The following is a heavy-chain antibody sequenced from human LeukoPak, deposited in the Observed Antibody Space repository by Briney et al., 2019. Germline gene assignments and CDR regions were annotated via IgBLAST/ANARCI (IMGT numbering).Heavy chain of an antibody. J-gene: IGHJ5*02. CDR2: ISGDGGNT. CDR1: GFTFDDYA. CDR3: AKDHYDFWSGYNWFDP. Sequence: GGSLRLSRAASGFTFDDYAMHWVRQAPGKGLEWVSLISGDGGNTYYADSVKGRFTISRDNSKNSLYLQMNSLRTEDTALYYCAKDHYDFWSGYNWFDPWGQGTLVTVSS. D-gene: IGHD3-3*01. V-gene: IGHV3-43*02.